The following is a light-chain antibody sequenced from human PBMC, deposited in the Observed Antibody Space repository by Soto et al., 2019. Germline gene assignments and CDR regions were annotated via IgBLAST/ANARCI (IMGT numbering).Light chain of an antibody. CDR2: DVN. Sequence: QSALTQPASVSGSPGQSITISCTGTSGDIGGYNFVSWYQQHPGKAPKLMIYDVNNRPSGVSHRFSGSKSGNTASLTIFGLRAEDEDDYFCSSYSSGSTIDVIFGGGTKVTVL. V-gene: IGLV2-14*03. CDR1: SGDIGGYNF. J-gene: IGLJ1*01. CDR3: SSYSSGSTIDVI.